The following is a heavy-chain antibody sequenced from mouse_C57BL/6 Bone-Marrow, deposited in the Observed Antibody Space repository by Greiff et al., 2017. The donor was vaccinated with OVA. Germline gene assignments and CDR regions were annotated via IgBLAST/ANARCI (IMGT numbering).Heavy chain of an antibody. CDR2: ISDGGSYT. J-gene: IGHJ2*01. Sequence: EVQLVESGGGLVKPGGSLKLSCAASGFTFSSYAMSWVRQTPEKRLEWVATISDGGSYTYYPDNVKGRFTISRDNAKNNLYLQMSQLKSEDTAMYYCARADGYWRYFDYWGQGTTLTVSS. CDR3: ARADGYWRYFDY. V-gene: IGHV5-4*01. D-gene: IGHD1-1*01. CDR1: GFTFSSYA.